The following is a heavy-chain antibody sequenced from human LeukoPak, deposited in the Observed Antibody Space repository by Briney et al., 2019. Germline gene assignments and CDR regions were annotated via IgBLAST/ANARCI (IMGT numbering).Heavy chain of an antibody. D-gene: IGHD1-14*01. Sequence: GGSLRLSCAASGFTFEDYAMHWVRQAPGKGLEWVSGINWNSGSIGYADSVKGRFTISRDNVMNSLYLQMNSLRPEDTALYYCVKDRRNPYRPEGPFDPWGQGTLVTVSS. V-gene: IGHV3-9*01. J-gene: IGHJ5*02. CDR1: GFTFEDYA. CDR2: INWNSGSI. CDR3: VKDRRNPYRPEGPFDP.